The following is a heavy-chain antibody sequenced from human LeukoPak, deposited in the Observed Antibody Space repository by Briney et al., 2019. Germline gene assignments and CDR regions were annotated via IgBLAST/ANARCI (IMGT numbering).Heavy chain of an antibody. D-gene: IGHD1-26*01. CDR1: GGSIGTNSHY. CDR3: ARSGSYYASLDY. J-gene: IGHJ4*02. V-gene: IGHV4-39*01. Sequence: SETLSLTCTVFGGSIGTNSHYWGWIRQPPGKGLEWIGSIYGSGSTYYNPSLKSRVTISVDTSKNQFSLKLSSMTAADTAVYYCARSGSYYASLDYWGQGILVTVSS. CDR2: IYGSGST.